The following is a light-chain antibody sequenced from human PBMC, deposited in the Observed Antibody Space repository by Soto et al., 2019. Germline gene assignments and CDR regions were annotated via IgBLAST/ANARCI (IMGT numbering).Light chain of an antibody. J-gene: IGKJ4*01. Sequence: EIVLTQSPATLSLSPGERAILSCRASQSVSNFLAWYQQKPGQAPRLLIFDVSTRATGVPPRFSGSGSGTDFTLTIIGLEPEDFAIYYCQQRSNWPLTFGGGIKVDIK. CDR1: QSVSNF. CDR2: DVS. CDR3: QQRSNWPLT. V-gene: IGKV3-11*01.